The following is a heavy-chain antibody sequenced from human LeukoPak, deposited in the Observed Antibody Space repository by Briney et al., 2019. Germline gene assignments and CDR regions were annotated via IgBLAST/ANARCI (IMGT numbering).Heavy chain of an antibody. Sequence: GESLKISCKGSGYSFTSYWISWVRQMPGKGLEWMGRIDPSDSYTNYSPSFQDHVTISADKSISTAYLQWSSLKASDTAMYYCARDGSGNNWFDPWGQGTLVTVSS. CDR1: GYSFTSYW. CDR2: IDPSDSYT. V-gene: IGHV5-10-1*01. D-gene: IGHD3-10*01. J-gene: IGHJ5*02. CDR3: ARDGSGNNWFDP.